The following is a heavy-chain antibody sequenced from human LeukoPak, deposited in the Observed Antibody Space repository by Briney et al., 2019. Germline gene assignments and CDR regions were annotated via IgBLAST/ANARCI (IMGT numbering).Heavy chain of an antibody. CDR2: ISAYNGNT. CDR3: ARDGHRMYYYESNDYRFDS. CDR1: GYTFTDYY. D-gene: IGHD3-22*01. V-gene: IGHV1-18*04. J-gene: IGHJ4*02. Sequence: GASVKVSCKASGYTFTDYYLHWVRQAPGQGLERMGWISAYNGNTHYAQNLQGRVTMTRDTSTSTAYMELRSLRSDDTAVFYCARDGHRMYYYESNDYRFDSWGQGTLVTVSS.